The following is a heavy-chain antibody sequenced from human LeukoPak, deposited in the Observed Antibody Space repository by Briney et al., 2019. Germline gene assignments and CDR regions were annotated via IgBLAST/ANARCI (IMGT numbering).Heavy chain of an antibody. CDR1: GGSFSVYY. V-gene: IGHV4-34*01. D-gene: IGHD1-1*01. CDR3: KGPTGAAYYYMDV. J-gene: IGHJ6*03. Sequence: PSETLSLTCAVYGGSFSVYYWSWIRQPPGKGLEWIGEINHSGSTNYNSSLKSRVTISVDTSKNQFSLKLSSVTAADTAVYYCKGPTGAAYYYMDVWGKGTTVTVSS. CDR2: INHSGST.